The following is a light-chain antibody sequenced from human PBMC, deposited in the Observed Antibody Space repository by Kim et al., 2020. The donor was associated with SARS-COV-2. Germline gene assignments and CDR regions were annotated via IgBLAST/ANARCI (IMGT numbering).Light chain of an antibody. V-gene: IGLV2-14*03. CDR3: SSYRRSNTWV. Sequence: QSALTQPASVSGSPGQSITISCTGSSSDIGYYKYISWYQQHPGKAPKLMTYDVSERPSGVSDRFSGSKSGNTASLTISGLQAEDEASYYCSSYRRSNTWVFGGGTQLTVL. CDR2: DVS. J-gene: IGLJ3*02. CDR1: SSDIGYYKY.